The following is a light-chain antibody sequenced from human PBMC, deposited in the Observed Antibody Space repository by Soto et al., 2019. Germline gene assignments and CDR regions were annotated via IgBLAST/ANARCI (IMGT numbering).Light chain of an antibody. CDR3: QQIYSTSSIT. CDR2: AAS. Sequence: DIQMTQSPSSLSASVGDRVTITCRASQTISYYLNWYQQKPGKAPKLLIYAASSLQSGVPSRFSGSGSGTDYTLTIRSLQPEDSATYYCQQIYSTSSITFGQGTQLEIK. V-gene: IGKV1-39*01. CDR1: QTISYY. J-gene: IGKJ5*01.